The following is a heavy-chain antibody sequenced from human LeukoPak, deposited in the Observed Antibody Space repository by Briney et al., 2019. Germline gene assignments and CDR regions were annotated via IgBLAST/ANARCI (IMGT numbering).Heavy chain of an antibody. J-gene: IGHJ5*02. D-gene: IGHD6-6*01. CDR3: AVSAAALFDP. V-gene: IGHV4-34*01. Sequence: SETLSLTCAVYGESFSGYFWNWIRQPPGKGLEWIGEINHSGSTSNHNPSLKSRVTISVDTSKNQFSLKLSSVTAADTAVYYCAVSAAALFDPWGQGTLVTVSS. CDR2: INHSGSTS. CDR1: GESFSGYF.